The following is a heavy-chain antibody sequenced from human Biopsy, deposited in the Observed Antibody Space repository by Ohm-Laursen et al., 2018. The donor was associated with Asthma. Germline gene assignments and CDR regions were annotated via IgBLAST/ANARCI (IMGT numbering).Heavy chain of an antibody. CDR1: GFAVSRDH. Sequence: LRLSCSASGFAVSRDHMFWVRQAPGKGLEWVSVIYSGGTSHTADSVRGWFTISRDYSKNTLYLQMHSLRAEDTAVYYCARGDSSNWSHYYFDYWGQGTLVTVSS. D-gene: IGHD3-22*01. J-gene: IGHJ4*02. CDR2: IYSGGTS. V-gene: IGHV3-53*01. CDR3: ARGDSSNWSHYYFDY.